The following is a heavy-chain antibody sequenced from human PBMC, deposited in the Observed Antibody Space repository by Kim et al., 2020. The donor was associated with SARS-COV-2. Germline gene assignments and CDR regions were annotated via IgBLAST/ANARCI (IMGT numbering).Heavy chain of an antibody. CDR1: GGSFSGYY. CDR3: ARGDSGSYFQH. Sequence: SETLSLTCAVYGGSFSGYYWSWIRQPPGKGLEWIGEINHSGSTNYNPSLKSRVTISVDTSKNQFSLKLSSVTAADTAVYYCARGDSGSYFQHWGQGTLVTVSS. D-gene: IGHD1-26*01. V-gene: IGHV4-34*01. CDR2: INHSGST. J-gene: IGHJ1*01.